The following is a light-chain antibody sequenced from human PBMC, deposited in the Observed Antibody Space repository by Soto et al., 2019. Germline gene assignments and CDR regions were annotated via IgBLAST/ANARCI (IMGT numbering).Light chain of an antibody. CDR1: SGHSSYI. J-gene: IGLJ3*02. Sequence: QLVLTQSSSASASLGSSVKLTCTLSSGHSSYIIAWHQQQPGKAPRYLMKLEGSGSYNKGSGVPDRFSGSSSGADRYLTISNPQFEDEADYYCETWDGNTRVCGGGTKLTVL. CDR3: ETWDGNTRV. V-gene: IGLV4-60*02. CDR2: LEGSGSY.